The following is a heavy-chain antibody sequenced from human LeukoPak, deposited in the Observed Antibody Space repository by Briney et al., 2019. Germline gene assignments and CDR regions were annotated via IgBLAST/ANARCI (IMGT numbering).Heavy chain of an antibody. CDR2: INHNSGGT. V-gene: IGHV1-2*02. D-gene: IGHD5-12*01. J-gene: IGHJ4*02. CDR3: ARYSGYDYVIDH. Sequence: ASVKVSCKASGYTFTGYYMHWVRQAPGPGLEWMGGINHNSGGTNSAEKFQGRVTMTRDTSISTAYMELSGLRSDDTAMYYCARYSGYDYVIDHWGQGPLVTVSS. CDR1: GYTFTGYY.